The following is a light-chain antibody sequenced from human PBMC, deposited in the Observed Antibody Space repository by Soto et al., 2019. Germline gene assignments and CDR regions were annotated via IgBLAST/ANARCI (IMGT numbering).Light chain of an antibody. Sequence: DIQLTQSPSFLSASIGDRVTITCRASQGISSFLAWYRQKPGEAPKLLISAASTLQSGVPSRFIGSGSGTEFTLTISSLQPEDFATYFCQQLNSHPPTFGQGTKLEIK. CDR2: AAS. J-gene: IGKJ2*01. CDR3: QQLNSHPPT. CDR1: QGISSF. V-gene: IGKV1-9*01.